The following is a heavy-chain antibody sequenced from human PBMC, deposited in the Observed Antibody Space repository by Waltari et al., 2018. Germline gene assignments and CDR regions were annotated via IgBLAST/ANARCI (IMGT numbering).Heavy chain of an antibody. CDR1: GYRFTGDY. Sequence: QVQLVQSGAEVTQPGASVKVSGKASGYRFTGDYLPWLRQAPGQGLEGMGRISPDSGVTKYAKNFQGRVTMTRDTSTNTAYMELNSLTSDDTAVYYCAGGRNDLSAFFDPWGQGTLVAVSS. J-gene: IGHJ5*02. CDR3: AGGRNDLSAFFDP. CDR2: ISPDSGVT. V-gene: IGHV1-2*06. D-gene: IGHD2-21*02.